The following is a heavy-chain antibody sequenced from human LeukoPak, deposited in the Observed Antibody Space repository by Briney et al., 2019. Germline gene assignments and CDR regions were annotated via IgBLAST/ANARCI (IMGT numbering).Heavy chain of an antibody. V-gene: IGHV1-18*01. CDR1: GYTFINYG. D-gene: IGHD3-10*01. Sequence: ASVKLSCNASGYTFINYGFSWVRQAPGQGLEWMGWIRAYTGNTNYAQNLQDRFTMTIDTSTSTNYMELKSLKSDDTAVYYCARAAKRITMLRDLEFWGQGTLVTVSS. J-gene: IGHJ4*02. CDR2: IRAYTGNT. CDR3: ARAAKRITMLRDLEF.